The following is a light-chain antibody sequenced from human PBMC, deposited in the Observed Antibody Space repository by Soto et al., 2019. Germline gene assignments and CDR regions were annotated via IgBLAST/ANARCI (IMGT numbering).Light chain of an antibody. CDR3: QHYNNWPPWT. CDR2: RAS. CDR1: QSVSSN. J-gene: IGKJ1*01. V-gene: IGKV3-15*01. Sequence: EIVMTQSPATLSVFPGERAILSCRASQSVSSNLAWYQQKPGQAPRLLIYRASTRATGIPARFSGSGSGTEFTLTISSLQSEDFAVYYCQHYNNWPPWTFGQGTKVEIK.